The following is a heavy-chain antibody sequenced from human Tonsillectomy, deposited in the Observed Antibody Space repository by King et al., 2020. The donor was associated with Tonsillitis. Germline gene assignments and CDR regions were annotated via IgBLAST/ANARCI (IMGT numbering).Heavy chain of an antibody. CDR3: ARDESTGIYDSSGYYVY. V-gene: IGHV3-30*04. J-gene: IGHJ4*02. CDR1: GFTFSSYA. D-gene: IGHD3-22*01. Sequence: VQLVESGGGVVQPGRSLRLSCAASGFTFSSYAMHWVRQAPGKGLEWVAVISYDGSNKYYADSVKGRFTISRDNSKNTLYLQMNSMRAKDTAVYYCARDESTGIYDSSGYYVYWGQGTLVTVSS. CDR2: ISYDGSNK.